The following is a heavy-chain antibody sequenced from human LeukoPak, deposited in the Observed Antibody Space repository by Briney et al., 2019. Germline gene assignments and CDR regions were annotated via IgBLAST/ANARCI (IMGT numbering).Heavy chain of an antibody. D-gene: IGHD6-13*01. J-gene: IGHJ3*02. CDR2: ISTYNGNT. Sequence: AAVKVSCKASGDTFTSYVLNWVRQAPGQGPEWMGWISTYNGNTNYAQKLQGRVTMTTDTSTRTAYMELRRLRSDDTAVYYCERGVRVSRSDGFDIWGQGTMVTVSS. V-gene: IGHV1-18*01. CDR3: ERGVRVSRSDGFDI. CDR1: GDTFTSYV.